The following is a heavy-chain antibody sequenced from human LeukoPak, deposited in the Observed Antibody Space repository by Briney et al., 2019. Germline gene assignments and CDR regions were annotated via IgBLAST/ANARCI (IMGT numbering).Heavy chain of an antibody. CDR1: GFTFSSYA. D-gene: IGHD3-10*01. CDR2: ISGSGGST. J-gene: IGHJ4*02. Sequence: GSLRLSCAASGFTFSSYAMSWVRQAPGKGLEWVSAISGSGGSTYYADSVKGRFTISRDNAKNSLYLQMNSLRAEDTAVYYCARDWELGSGSYLDYWGQGTLVTVSS. CDR3: ARDWELGSGSYLDY. V-gene: IGHV3-23*01.